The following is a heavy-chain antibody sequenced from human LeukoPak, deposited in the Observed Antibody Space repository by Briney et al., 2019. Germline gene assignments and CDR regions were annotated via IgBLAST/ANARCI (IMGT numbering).Heavy chain of an antibody. Sequence: PGGSLRLSCVVSGFEFSEFSMNWVRQAPGKGLEWVSFISSSSTFIKYTDSVKGRFTISRDNSKNTLYLQMNSLRAEDTAVYYCAKLGLPGGYFDYWGQGTLVTVSS. J-gene: IGHJ4*02. CDR2: ISSSSTFI. V-gene: IGHV3-21*01. CDR1: GFEFSEFS. CDR3: AKLGLPGGYFDY. D-gene: IGHD7-27*01.